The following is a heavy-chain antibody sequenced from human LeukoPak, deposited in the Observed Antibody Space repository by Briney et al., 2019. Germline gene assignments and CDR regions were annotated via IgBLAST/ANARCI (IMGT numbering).Heavy chain of an antibody. CDR3: ARGPPRIAARGYYYYYMDV. CDR1: GYTFTSYD. J-gene: IGHJ6*03. V-gene: IGHV1-8*01. CDR2: VNPNSGNT. Sequence: ASVKVSCKASGYTFTSYDINWVRQATGQGLEWMGWVNPNSGNTGYAQKFQGRVTMTRNTSISTDYMKLSSLRSEDTAVYYCARGPPRIAARGYYYYYMDVWGKGTTVTVSS. D-gene: IGHD6-6*01.